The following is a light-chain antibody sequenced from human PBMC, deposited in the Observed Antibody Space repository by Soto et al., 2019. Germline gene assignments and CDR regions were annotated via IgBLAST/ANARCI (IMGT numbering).Light chain of an antibody. V-gene: IGLV2-14*01. J-gene: IGLJ3*02. Sequence: QSALTQPASVSGSPGQSITISCTGTSSDIGAYNYVSWYQHHPGKAPKLRIYEVSNRPSGVSNRFSGSKSGSTASLTISGLQAEDEADYYCSAYTTTTTLVVFGGGTKVTVL. CDR3: SAYTTTTTLVV. CDR2: EVS. CDR1: SSDIGAYNY.